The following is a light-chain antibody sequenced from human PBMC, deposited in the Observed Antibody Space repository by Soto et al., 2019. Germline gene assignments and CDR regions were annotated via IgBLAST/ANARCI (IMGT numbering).Light chain of an antibody. Sequence: EIQITHAPSSLSRSVFDSGIRTCLASQSISSYLNWYQQKPGKAPKLLIYAASSLQSGVPSRFSGSGSGTDFTLTISSLQPEDFATYYCQQSYSTPITCGKGPRRGIK. CDR3: QQSYSTPIT. CDR1: QSISSY. J-gene: IGKJ5*01. V-gene: IGKV1-39*01. CDR2: AAS.